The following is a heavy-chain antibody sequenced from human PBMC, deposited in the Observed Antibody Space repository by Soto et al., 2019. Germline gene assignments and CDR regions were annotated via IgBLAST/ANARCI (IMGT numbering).Heavy chain of an antibody. J-gene: IGHJ4*02. CDR1: GGSISSGDYY. Sequence: QVQLQESGPGLVKPSQTLSLTCTVSGGSISSGDYYWSWIRQPPGKGLEWIGYIYYSGSTYYNPSLKSGVTLSVDTSKNQFSPKLSSVTAADTAVYYCASVGGFGATTIDYWGQGTLVTVSS. CDR2: IYYSGST. D-gene: IGHD3-10*01. CDR3: ASVGGFGATTIDY. V-gene: IGHV4-30-4*01.